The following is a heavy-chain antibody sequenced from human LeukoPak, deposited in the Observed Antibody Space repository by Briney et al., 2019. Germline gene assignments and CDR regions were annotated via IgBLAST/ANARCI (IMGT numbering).Heavy chain of an antibody. D-gene: IGHD5-12*01. V-gene: IGHV4-59*12. J-gene: IGHJ4*02. CDR3: AGRYSGYADY. Sequence: ASETLSLTCTVSGGSISTYYWSWIRQPPGKGLEWIGYISYTVTSNYNPSLKSRLTISVDTSKNQFSLKLSSVTAADTAVYYCAGRYSGYADYWGQGTLVTVSS. CDR1: GGSISTYY. CDR2: ISYTVTS.